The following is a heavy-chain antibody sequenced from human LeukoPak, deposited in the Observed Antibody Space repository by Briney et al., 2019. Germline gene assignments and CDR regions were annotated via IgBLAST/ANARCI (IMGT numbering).Heavy chain of an antibody. CDR3: AREDYYGSGNNY. V-gene: IGHV4-59*01. Sequence: SETLSLTCTVSGGSISSYYWSWIRQPPVKGLEWIGYIYYSGSTNYNPSLKSRVTISVDTSKNQFSLKLSSVTAADTAVYYCAREDYYGSGNNYWGQGTLVTVSS. D-gene: IGHD3-10*01. CDR2: IYYSGST. CDR1: GGSISSYY. J-gene: IGHJ4*02.